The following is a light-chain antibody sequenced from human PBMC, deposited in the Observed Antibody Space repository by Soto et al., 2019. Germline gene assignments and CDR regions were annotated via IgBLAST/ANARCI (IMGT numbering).Light chain of an antibody. CDR1: QDISNY. CDR2: DAS. CDR3: QQYDNLPLT. J-gene: IGKJ3*01. V-gene: IGKV1-33*01. Sequence: DIQMTQSPSSLSASVGDRVTITCQASQDISNYLNWYQHKPGKAPKLLIYDASNLQTGVPSRFSGGGSATNFTFTISSLQPEDIATYYCQQYDNLPLTFGPGTKVDIK.